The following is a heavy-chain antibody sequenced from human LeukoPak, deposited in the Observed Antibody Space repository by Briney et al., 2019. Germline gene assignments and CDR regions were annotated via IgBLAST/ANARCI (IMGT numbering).Heavy chain of an antibody. V-gene: IGHV3-9*01. J-gene: IGHJ5*02. D-gene: IGHD3-3*01. CDR2: ISWNSGSI. CDR3: AAIFGVRP. CDR1: GFTFDDYA. Sequence: GRSLRLSCAASGFTFDDYAMHWVRQAPGKGLEWVSGISWNSGSIGYADSVKGRFTISRDNAKNSLYLQMNSLRAEDTAVYYCAAIFGVRPWGQGTLVTVSS.